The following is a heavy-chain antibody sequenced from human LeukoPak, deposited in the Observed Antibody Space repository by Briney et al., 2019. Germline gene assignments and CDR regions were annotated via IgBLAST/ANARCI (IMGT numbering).Heavy chain of an antibody. J-gene: IGHJ4*02. D-gene: IGHD2-2*01. CDR3: ARARTGCSSSVCYGIDY. CDR1: GGSISSYY. V-gene: IGHV4-4*07. CDR2: IHSSGSS. Sequence: SETLSITCTVSGGSISSYYWSWIRQPAGKGLEWIGRIHSSGSSNYNPSLESRVTMSVDTSKNQFTLRLTSVTAADTAVYYCARARTGCSSSVCYGIDYWGQGTRVTVSS.